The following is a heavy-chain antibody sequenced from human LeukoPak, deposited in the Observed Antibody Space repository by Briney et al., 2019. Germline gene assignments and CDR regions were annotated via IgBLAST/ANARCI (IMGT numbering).Heavy chain of an antibody. Sequence: GGSLRLSCAASGFTFSSYAMSWVRQAPGKGLEWVSAISGSGVSTYYADSVKGRFTISRDNSKNTLYLQMNSQRGEDTAVYYCAKQGCSGGGCYFDYWGQGNLVTVSS. J-gene: IGHJ4*02. D-gene: IGHD2-15*01. CDR1: GFTFSSYA. V-gene: IGHV3-23*01. CDR2: ISGSGVST. CDR3: AKQGCSGGGCYFDY.